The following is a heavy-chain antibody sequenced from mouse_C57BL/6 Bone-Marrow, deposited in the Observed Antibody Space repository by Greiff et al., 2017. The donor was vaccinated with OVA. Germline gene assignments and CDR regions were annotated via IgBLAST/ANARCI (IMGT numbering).Heavy chain of an antibody. V-gene: IGHV14-4*01. CDR2: IDPENGDT. CDR3: TTITTVGFDD. D-gene: IGHD1-1*01. CDR1: GFNIKDDY. Sequence: VQLQQSGAELVRPGASVKLSCTASGFNIKDDYMHWVKQRPEQGLEWIGWIDPENGDTEYASKFQGRATITADTSSNTAYLQLSSLTSEDTAVYYCTTITTVGFDDWGQGTTLTVSS. J-gene: IGHJ2*01.